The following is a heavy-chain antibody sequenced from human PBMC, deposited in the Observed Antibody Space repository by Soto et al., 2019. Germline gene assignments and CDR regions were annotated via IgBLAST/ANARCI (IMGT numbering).Heavy chain of an antibody. V-gene: IGHV4-39*01. D-gene: IGHD3-22*01. CDR2: IYYSGST. CDR3: ARPRFFDCSCYYYVGWFDP. Sequence: PSETLSLTCTVSGGSISSSSYYWGWIRQPPGKGLEWIGSIYYSGSTYYNPSLKSRVTISVDTSKNQFSLKLSSVTAADTAVYYCARPRFFDCSCYYYVGWFDPWAQGTLVTVSS. CDR1: GGSISSSSYY. J-gene: IGHJ5*02.